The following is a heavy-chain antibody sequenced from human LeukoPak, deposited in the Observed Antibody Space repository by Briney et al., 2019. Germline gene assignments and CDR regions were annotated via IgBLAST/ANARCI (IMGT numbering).Heavy chain of an antibody. CDR2: INSDWSST. CDR1: GFTFSSYW. J-gene: IGHJ6*02. Sequence: PGGSLRLSCAASGFTFSSYWMHWVRQAPGKGLVWVSRINSDWSSTSYADSVKGRFTISRDNAKNTLYLQMNSLRAEDTAVYYCARVIAAAPPYYYYGMDVWGQGTTVTVSS. CDR3: ARVIAAAPPYYYYGMDV. D-gene: IGHD6-13*01. V-gene: IGHV3-74*01.